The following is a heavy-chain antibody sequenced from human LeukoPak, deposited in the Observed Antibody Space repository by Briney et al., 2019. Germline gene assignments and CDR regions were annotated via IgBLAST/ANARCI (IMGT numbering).Heavy chain of an antibody. D-gene: IGHD3-9*01. Sequence: EASVKVSCKASGYTFTGYYMHWVRQAPGQGLEWMGWINPNSGGTNYVQKFQGRVTMTRDTSISTAYMELSRLRSDDTAVYYCARDVLRYFDRVGSFDYWGQGTLVTVSS. J-gene: IGHJ4*02. CDR2: INPNSGGT. CDR3: ARDVLRYFDRVGSFDY. V-gene: IGHV1-2*02. CDR1: GYTFTGYY.